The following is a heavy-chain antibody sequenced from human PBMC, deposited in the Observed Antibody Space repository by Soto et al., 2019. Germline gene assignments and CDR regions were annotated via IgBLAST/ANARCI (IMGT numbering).Heavy chain of an antibody. J-gene: IGHJ6*03. CDR2: IYYSGST. CDR3: ARPAVGIAAAGRWYMDV. V-gene: IGHV4-39*01. CDR1: GGSISSSSYY. D-gene: IGHD6-13*01. Sequence: SETLSLTCTVSGGSISSSSYYWGWIRQPPGKGLEWIGSIYYSGSTYYNPSLKSRVTISVDTSKNQFSLKLSSVTAADTAVYYCARPAVGIAAAGRWYMDVWGKGTTVTVSS.